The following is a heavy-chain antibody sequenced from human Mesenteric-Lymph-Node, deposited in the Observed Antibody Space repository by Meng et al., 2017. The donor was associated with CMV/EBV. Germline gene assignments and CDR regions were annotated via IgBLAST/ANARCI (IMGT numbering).Heavy chain of an antibody. D-gene: IGHD1-1*01. CDR2: VSGYKGKT. CDR1: GYNVENYG. V-gene: IGHV1-18*01. J-gene: IGHJ4*01. Sequence: KASGYNVENYGFAWERQARGQGFEWLGWVSGYKGKTDYAQSLQGRITLTSDKATTTSYLELRGLRPDDTAIYYCARAVGRRATTFDYWGQGTLVTVSS. CDR3: ARAVGRRATTFDY.